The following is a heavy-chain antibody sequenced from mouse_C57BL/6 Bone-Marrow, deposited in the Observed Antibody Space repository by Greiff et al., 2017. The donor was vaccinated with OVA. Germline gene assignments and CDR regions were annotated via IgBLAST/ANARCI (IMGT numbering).Heavy chain of an antibody. V-gene: IGHV5-6*01. CDR2: ISSGGSYT. J-gene: IGHJ1*03. Sequence: DVQLVESGGDLVKPGGSLKLSCAASGFTFSSYGMSWVRQTPDKRLEWVATISSGGSYTYYPDSVKGRFTISRDNAKNTLYLQMSSLKSEDTAMYYCARGVYYGNYWYFDVWGTGTTVTVSS. CDR1: GFTFSSYG. D-gene: IGHD2-1*01. CDR3: ARGVYYGNYWYFDV.